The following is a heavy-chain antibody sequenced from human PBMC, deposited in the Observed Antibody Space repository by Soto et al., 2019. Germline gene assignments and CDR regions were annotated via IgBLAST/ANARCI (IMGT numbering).Heavy chain of an antibody. Sequence: EVQLVESGGGLVQPGRSLRLSCTASGFTFGDYAMSWVRQAPGKGLEWVGFIRSKAYGGTTEYAASVKGRFTISRDDSKSIAYLQMNSLKTEDTAVYYCTRGARNYSDSSGYYYSDDYWGQGTLVTVSS. CDR2: IRSKAYGGTT. CDR1: GFTFGDYA. D-gene: IGHD3-22*01. CDR3: TRGARNYSDSSGYYYSDDY. J-gene: IGHJ4*02. V-gene: IGHV3-49*04.